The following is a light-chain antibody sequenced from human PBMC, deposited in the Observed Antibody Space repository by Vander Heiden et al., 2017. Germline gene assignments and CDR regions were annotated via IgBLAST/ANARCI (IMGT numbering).Light chain of an antibody. CDR3: AAWDDSLNGVV. CDR1: SSNIGSNS. J-gene: IGLJ2*01. Sequence: QSVLTQPPSASGTPGQRVPISCSGSSSNIGSNSVNWYQQPPGTAPKLLIHSNNQRPSGVPDRISGSKSGTSASLAISGLQSEDEADYYCAAWDDSLNGVVFGGGTKLTVL. V-gene: IGLV1-44*01. CDR2: SNN.